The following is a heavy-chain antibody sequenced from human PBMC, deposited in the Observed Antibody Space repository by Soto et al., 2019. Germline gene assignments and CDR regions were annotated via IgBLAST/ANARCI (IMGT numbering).Heavy chain of an antibody. Sequence: SGTLSLTCTVSGGSVSSGSYYWSWIRQPPGKGLEWIGYIYYSGSTNYNPSLKSRVTISVDTSKNQFSLKLSSVTAADTAVYYCARGPRGGDPVHWFDPWGQGTLVTVSS. CDR1: GGSVSSGSYY. CDR3: ARGPRGGDPVHWFDP. D-gene: IGHD2-21*02. J-gene: IGHJ5*02. CDR2: IYYSGST. V-gene: IGHV4-61*01.